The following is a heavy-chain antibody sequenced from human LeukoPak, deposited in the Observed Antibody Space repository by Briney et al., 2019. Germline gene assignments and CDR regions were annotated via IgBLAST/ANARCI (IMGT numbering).Heavy chain of an antibody. CDR1: GFTFSSYS. Sequence: GGSLRLSCAASGFTFSSYSMDWVRQAPGKGLEWVSYISGSSTAIYYADSVKGRFTISRDNAKNSLYLQMNSLRDEDTAVYYCARDYSGSSQTTPLRYWGQGTLVTVSS. CDR3: ARDYSGSSQTTPLRY. J-gene: IGHJ4*02. CDR2: ISGSSTAI. V-gene: IGHV3-48*02. D-gene: IGHD1-26*01.